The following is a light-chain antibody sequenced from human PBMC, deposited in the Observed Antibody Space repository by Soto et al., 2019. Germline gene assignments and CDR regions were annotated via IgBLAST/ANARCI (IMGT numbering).Light chain of an antibody. Sequence: QTVVTQPPSASGTPGQRVTISCSGSSSNIGSYPVNWYQHLPGAAPRLIMYTNNQRPSGVPDRFSGSKSGTSASLAISGLQTEDEADYYCAAWDDSLNGRYVFGTGTKLTVL. CDR3: AAWDDSLNGRYV. V-gene: IGLV1-44*01. CDR2: TNN. CDR1: SSNIGSYP. J-gene: IGLJ1*01.